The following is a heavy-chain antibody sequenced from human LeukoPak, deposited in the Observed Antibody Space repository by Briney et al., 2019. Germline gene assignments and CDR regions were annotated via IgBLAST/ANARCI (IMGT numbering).Heavy chain of an antibody. CDR3: VKVGHGSGGSSVY. CDR1: GFTFSSYG. V-gene: IGHV3-30*18. D-gene: IGHD2-15*01. Sequence: GGSLRLSCAASGFTFSSYGIHWVRQAPGKGLEWVAVISYDGSNKYYADSVKGRFTISRDNSKNTLYLQMSSLRAEDTAVYYCVKVGHGSGGSSVYWGQGTLVTVSS. J-gene: IGHJ4*02. CDR2: ISYDGSNK.